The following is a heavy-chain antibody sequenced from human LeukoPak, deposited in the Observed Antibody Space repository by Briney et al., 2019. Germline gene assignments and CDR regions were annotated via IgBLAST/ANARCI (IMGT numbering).Heavy chain of an antibody. J-gene: IGHJ3*02. Sequence: SETLSLTCTVSGGSIRSYYWSWIRQPPGKGLEWIGYIYYSGSTNYNPSLKSRVTISVDTSKNQFSLKLSSVTAADTAVYICARIRRGYDDAFDIWGQGTMVTVSS. D-gene: IGHD1-1*01. CDR2: IYYSGST. V-gene: IGHV4-59*01. CDR1: GGSIRSYY. CDR3: ARIRRGYDDAFDI.